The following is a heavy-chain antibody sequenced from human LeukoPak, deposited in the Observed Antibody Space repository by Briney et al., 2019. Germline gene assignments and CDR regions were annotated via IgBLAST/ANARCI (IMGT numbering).Heavy chain of an antibody. V-gene: IGHV3-21*01. J-gene: IGHJ4*02. D-gene: IGHD6-25*01. CDR2: ISSSSSYI. Sequence: GGSLRLSCAASGFTFSSYSMNWVRQAPGKGLEWVSSISSSSSYIYYADSVKGRFTISRDNAKNSLHLQMNSLRAEDTAVYYCGRVWPGSGSRFPLEGYDYWGQGTLVTVSS. CDR1: GFTFSSYS. CDR3: GRVWPGSGSRFPLEGYDY.